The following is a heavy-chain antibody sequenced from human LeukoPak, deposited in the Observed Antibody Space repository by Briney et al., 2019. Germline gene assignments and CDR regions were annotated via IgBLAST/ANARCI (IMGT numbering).Heavy chain of an antibody. D-gene: IGHD2-2*01. CDR1: GFTFSGHS. Sequence: GGSLRLSCAASGFTFSGHSLNWVRQAPGKGLEWVSSISSSSSYIYYADSLKGRFTISRDNAKNSLYLQMNSLRAEDTAIYYCARETFCTSTTCPIGDHFDYWGQGTLVTVSS. V-gene: IGHV3-21*01. CDR3: ARETFCTSTTCPIGDHFDY. CDR2: ISSSSSYI. J-gene: IGHJ4*02.